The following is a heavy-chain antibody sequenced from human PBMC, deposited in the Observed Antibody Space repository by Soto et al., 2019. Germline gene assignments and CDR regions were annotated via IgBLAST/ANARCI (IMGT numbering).Heavy chain of an antibody. V-gene: IGHV1-58*01. D-gene: IGHD3-22*01. CDR3: AAGGITMIVVYDAFDI. Sequence: SVKVSCKASGFTFTSSAVQWVRQARGQRLEWIGWIVVGSGNTNYAQKFQERVTITRDMSTSTAYMELSSLRSEDTAVYYCAAGGITMIVVYDAFDIWGQGTMVTVSS. CDR1: GFTFTSSA. J-gene: IGHJ3*02. CDR2: IVVGSGNT.